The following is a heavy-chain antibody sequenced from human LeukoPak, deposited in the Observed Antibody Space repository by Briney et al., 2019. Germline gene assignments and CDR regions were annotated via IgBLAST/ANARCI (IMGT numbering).Heavy chain of an antibody. CDR2: INPNSGGK. CDR1: GYXFSAYY. CDR3: ARGDSGSYYFDY. Sequence: ASVKVSCKASGYXFSAYYMHWVRQTPGQGLEWVGWINPNSGGKKYAEKFQGRVSMTRDTSITTGYMELSNLRPDDTAIYYCARGDSGSYYFDYWGQGTLVTVSS. D-gene: IGHD1-26*01. J-gene: IGHJ4*02. V-gene: IGHV1-2*02.